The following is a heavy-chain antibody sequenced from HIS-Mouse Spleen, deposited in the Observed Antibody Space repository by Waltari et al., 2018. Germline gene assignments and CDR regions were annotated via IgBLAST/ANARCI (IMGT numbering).Heavy chain of an antibody. J-gene: IGHJ2*01. CDR3: AGEIPYSSSWYDWYFDL. Sequence: QLQLQESGPGLVKPSETLSLTCTVSGGSISSRSYYWGWIRQPPGKGLEWIGSIYYSGDTYQHPSLKSRGTISVGKAKNQFSLELSLVTAADTAVYYCAGEIPYSSSWYDWYFDLWGRGTLVTVSS. D-gene: IGHD6-13*01. CDR2: IYYSGDT. CDR1: GGSISSRSYY. V-gene: IGHV4-39*07.